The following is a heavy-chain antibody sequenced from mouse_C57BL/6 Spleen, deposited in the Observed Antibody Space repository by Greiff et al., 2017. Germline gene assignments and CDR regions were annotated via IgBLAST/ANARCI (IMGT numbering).Heavy chain of an antibody. CDR1: GFSLSTSGMG. Sequence: QVTLKVSGPGILQSSQTLSLTCSFSGFSLSTSGMGVSWIRQPSGKGLEWLAYTYWDDDKRSNPFLKSRLTISKDTSRNQVFLKISSVDTEDTATYYCARHYGNGYAMDYWGQGTSVTVSS. CDR2: TYWDDDK. D-gene: IGHD2-1*01. V-gene: IGHV8-12*01. CDR3: ARHYGNGYAMDY. J-gene: IGHJ4*01.